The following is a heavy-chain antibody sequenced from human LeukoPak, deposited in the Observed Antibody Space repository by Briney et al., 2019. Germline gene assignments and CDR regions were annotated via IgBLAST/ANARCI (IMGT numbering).Heavy chain of an antibody. Sequence: PSETLSLTCTVSGYSISSGFYWGWIRQPPGKGLEWIGSIYHSGSTYYNPSLKSRVTISVDTSKNQFSLKLSSVTAADTAVYYCARAIYYYDSSGPRPYCFDYWGQGTLVTVSS. D-gene: IGHD3-22*01. CDR1: GYSISSGFY. CDR3: ARAIYYYDSSGPRPYCFDY. CDR2: IYHSGST. J-gene: IGHJ4*02. V-gene: IGHV4-38-2*02.